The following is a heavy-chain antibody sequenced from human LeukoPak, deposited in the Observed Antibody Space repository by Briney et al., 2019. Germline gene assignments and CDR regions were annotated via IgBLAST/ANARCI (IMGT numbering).Heavy chain of an antibody. CDR2: ISYDGSNK. D-gene: IGHD2-2*01. CDR1: GFTFSSYG. Sequence: GGSLRLSCAASGFTFSSYGMHWVRQAPGKGLEWVAVISYDGSNKYYADSVKGRFTISRDDSKNTLYLQMNSLKTEDTAVYYCTTVSPYCSSTSCYGYYFDYWGQGTLVTVSS. CDR3: TTVSPYCSSTSCYGYYFDY. V-gene: IGHV3-30*03. J-gene: IGHJ4*02.